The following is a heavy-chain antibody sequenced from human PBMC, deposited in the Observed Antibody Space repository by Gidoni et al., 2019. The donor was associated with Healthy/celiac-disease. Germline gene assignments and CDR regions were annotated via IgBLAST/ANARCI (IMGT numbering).Heavy chain of an antibody. Sequence: QVQLQESGPGLVKPSETLSLTCAVSGYSISSGYYWGWIRQPPGKGLEWIGSIYHSGSTYYNPSLKSRVTISVDTSKNQFSLKLSSVTAADTAVYYCARLIQLWLPTAIDYWGQGTLDTVSS. CDR1: GYSISSGYY. D-gene: IGHD5-18*01. CDR3: ARLIQLWLPTAIDY. J-gene: IGHJ4*02. V-gene: IGHV4-38-2*01. CDR2: IYHSGST.